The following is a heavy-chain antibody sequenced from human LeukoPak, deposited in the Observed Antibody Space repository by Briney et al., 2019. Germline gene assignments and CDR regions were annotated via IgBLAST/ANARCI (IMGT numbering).Heavy chain of an antibody. V-gene: IGHV3-23*01. J-gene: IGHJ4*02. CDR1: GFTFSSHA. D-gene: IGHD5-12*01. Sequence: GGTLRLSCAASGFTFSSHAMNWVRQAPGKGLEWVSTITGDGDTTYYADSVKGRFTVSRDNSKNTLYLQVHYVTAEDTAIYFCAKTWQADSWGQGTLVTVSS. CDR3: AKTWQADS. CDR2: ITGDGDTT.